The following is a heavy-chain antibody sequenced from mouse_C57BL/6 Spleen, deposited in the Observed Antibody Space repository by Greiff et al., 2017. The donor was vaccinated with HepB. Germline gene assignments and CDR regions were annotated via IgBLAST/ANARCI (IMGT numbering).Heavy chain of an antibody. J-gene: IGHJ2*01. V-gene: IGHV14-2*01. CDR3: AFLYYGSSYFDY. CDR2: IDPEDGET. CDR1: GFNIKDYY. Sequence: DVKLQESGAELVKPGASVKLSCTASGFNIKDYYMHWVKQRTEQGLEWIGRIDPEDGETKYAPKFQGKATITADTSSNTAYLQLSSLTSEDTAVYYCAFLYYGSSYFDYWGQGTTLTVSS. D-gene: IGHD1-1*01.